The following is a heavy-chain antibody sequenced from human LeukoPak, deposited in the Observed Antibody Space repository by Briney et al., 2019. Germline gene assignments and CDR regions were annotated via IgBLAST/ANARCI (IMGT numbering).Heavy chain of an antibody. V-gene: IGHV3-11*04. CDR3: SRHGDYFGRVFFRH. CDR1: GFTFSDHY. D-gene: IGHD4-17*01. Sequence: GGSLRLSCAGSGFTFSDHYMSWIRQAPGKGLEWVSYISSSGDTIYYADSVKGRFTISRDNAKNSLYLQMNSLRAEDTAVYYCSRHGDYFGRVFFRHWGQRTLVT. J-gene: IGHJ1*01. CDR2: ISSSGDTI.